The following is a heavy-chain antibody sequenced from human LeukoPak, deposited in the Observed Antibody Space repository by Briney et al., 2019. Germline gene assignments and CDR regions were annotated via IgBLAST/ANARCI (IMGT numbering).Heavy chain of an antibody. Sequence: SETLSLTCTVSGGSISSSSYSWGWIRQPPGKGLEWIGSIYYSGSTYYNPSLKSRVTISVDTSKNQFSLKLSSVTAADTAVYYRARQKAAAGLTFFDYWGQGTLVTVSS. CDR1: GGSISSSSYS. J-gene: IGHJ4*02. CDR3: ARQKAAAGLTFFDY. D-gene: IGHD6-13*01. CDR2: IYYSGST. V-gene: IGHV4-39*01.